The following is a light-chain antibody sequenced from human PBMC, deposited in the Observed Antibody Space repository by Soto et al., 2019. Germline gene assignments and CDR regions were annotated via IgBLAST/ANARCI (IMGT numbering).Light chain of an antibody. CDR1: SSNIGAGCE. Sequence: SVLTQPPSVSGAPGQRVTISCTGCSSNIGAGCEVHWYQHLPGKAPKLLIYGNTNRPSGVPDRFSGSKSGTSASLAITGLQAEDEADYYCQSYDSSLSASYVFGGGTKV. CDR2: GNT. CDR3: QSYDSSLSASYV. V-gene: IGLV1-40*01. J-gene: IGLJ1*01.